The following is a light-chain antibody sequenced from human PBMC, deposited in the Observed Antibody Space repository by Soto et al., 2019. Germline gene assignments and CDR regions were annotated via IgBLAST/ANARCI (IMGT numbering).Light chain of an antibody. CDR1: SGSVSSRYY. V-gene: IGLV8-61*01. Sequence: QTVATQEASLSVSPGGTVTLTCGLTSGSVSSRYYPSWYRQDPGQTPRTLIYSGDIRSSGVPDRFSGSILGSKAALTLTGAQADNESVYYCVLYMKGDIRVFGGGTKLTVL. CDR3: VLYMKGDIRV. CDR2: SGD. J-gene: IGLJ2*01.